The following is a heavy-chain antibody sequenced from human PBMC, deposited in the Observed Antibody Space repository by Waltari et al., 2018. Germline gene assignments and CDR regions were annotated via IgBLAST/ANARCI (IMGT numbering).Heavy chain of an antibody. V-gene: IGHV3-53*01. CDR2: FYSGGST. D-gene: IGHD3-10*01. Sequence: EVQLVESGGGLIQPGGSLRLSCAASGFTVSSNYMSWVRQAPGKGLGLVSVFYSGGSTYYADSVKGRFTISRDNSKNTLYLQRNSLRTEDTAVYYCARGDGVRGVIFDYWGQGTLVTVSS. CDR3: ARGDGVRGVIFDY. J-gene: IGHJ4*02. CDR1: GFTVSSNY.